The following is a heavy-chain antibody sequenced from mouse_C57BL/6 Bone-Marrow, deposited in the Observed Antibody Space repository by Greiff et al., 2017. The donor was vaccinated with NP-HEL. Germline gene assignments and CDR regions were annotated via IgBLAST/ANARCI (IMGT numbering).Heavy chain of an antibody. CDR1: GYSFTSGSY. J-gene: IGHJ1*03. V-gene: IGHV3-6*01. D-gene: IGHD5-1*01. CDR3: ARVGDLPWYFEV. Sequence: EVKLMESGPGLVKPSQSLSLTCSVSGYSFTSGSYWNWIRQFPGNQLEWMGYISYDGSNNYNPSLKNRITITRDTSKNQLFLKLNSVTTEDTATYYGARVGDLPWYFEVGGTGTTVTVSS. CDR2: ISYDGSN.